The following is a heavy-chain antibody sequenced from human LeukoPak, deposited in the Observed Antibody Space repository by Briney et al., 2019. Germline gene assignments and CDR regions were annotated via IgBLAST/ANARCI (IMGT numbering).Heavy chain of an antibody. CDR2: IYTSGST. Sequence: SETLSLTCTVSGGSISSYYWSWIRQPPGKGLEWIGYIYTSGSTNYNPSLKSRVTISVDTSKNQFSLKLSSVTAADTAVYYCARVSGYDTLNYWGQGTLVTVSS. CDR3: ARVSGYDTLNY. D-gene: IGHD5-12*01. CDR1: GGSISSYY. J-gene: IGHJ4*02. V-gene: IGHV4-4*09.